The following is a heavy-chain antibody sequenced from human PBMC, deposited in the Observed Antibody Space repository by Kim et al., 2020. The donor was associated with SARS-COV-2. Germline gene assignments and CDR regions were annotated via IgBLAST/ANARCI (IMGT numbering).Heavy chain of an antibody. CDR2: IIPIFGTA. CDR3: AKSEGAEAMDV. J-gene: IGHJ6*02. V-gene: IGHV1-69*06. CDR1: GGTFSSYA. Sequence: SVKVSCKASGGTFSSYAISWVRQAPGQGLEWMGGIIPIFGTANYAQQFRGRVTITADKSTSTAYMELSSLRSEDTAVYYCAKSEGAEAMDVWGQGTTVTVSS.